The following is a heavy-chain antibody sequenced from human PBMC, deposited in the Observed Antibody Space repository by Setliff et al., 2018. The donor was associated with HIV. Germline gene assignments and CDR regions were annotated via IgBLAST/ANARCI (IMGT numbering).Heavy chain of an antibody. J-gene: IGHJ5*02. D-gene: IGHD3-3*01. V-gene: IGHV4-61*09. CDR2: IYTSGST. CDR1: GGSISSGSYY. Sequence: LSLTCTVSGGSISSGSYYWSWIRQPAGKGLEWIGHIYTSGSTNYNPSLKSRVTISGDTSKNQFSLKLSSVTAADTAVYYCARELTALYYDSLNWFDPWGQGTLVTVSS. CDR3: ARELTALYYDSLNWFDP.